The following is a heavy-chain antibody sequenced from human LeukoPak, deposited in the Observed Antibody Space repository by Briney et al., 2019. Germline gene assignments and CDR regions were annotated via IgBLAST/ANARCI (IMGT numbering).Heavy chain of an antibody. V-gene: IGHV3-21*01. CDR2: ISSSSVYI. CDR3: ARDPYYGSGRADGVDI. J-gene: IGHJ3*02. Sequence: SGGSLRLSCVVSGFTFSTYSMNWVRQAPGEGLEWVSSISSSSVYIHYADSVKGRFTISRDNAKKSLYLQMTSLRAEDTAVYYCARDPYYGSGRADGVDIWGQGTMVTVSS. CDR1: GFTFSTYS. D-gene: IGHD3-10*01.